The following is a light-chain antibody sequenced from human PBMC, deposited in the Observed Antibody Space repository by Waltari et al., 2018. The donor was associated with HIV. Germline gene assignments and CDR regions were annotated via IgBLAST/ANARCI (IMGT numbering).Light chain of an antibody. CDR1: DSICHN. Sequence: VMTQSPATLSVSPGGSATISCRTSDSICHNLIWYQQRPGQAPRVLIYGASTRAPGIPGRITGSGSGTEFTLTINNLQPEDTAVYYCHQHNYSPRSFGQGTRVDLK. CDR2: GAS. J-gene: IGKJ1*01. CDR3: HQHNYSPRS. V-gene: IGKV3-15*01.